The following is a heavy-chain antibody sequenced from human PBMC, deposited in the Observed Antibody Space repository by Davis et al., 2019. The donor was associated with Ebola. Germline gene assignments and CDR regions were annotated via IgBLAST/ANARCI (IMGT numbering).Heavy chain of an antibody. CDR3: AYTVTTEVSTYAFDI. CDR1: GFTFSSYS. D-gene: IGHD4-11*01. CDR2: ISSSSSYI. J-gene: IGHJ3*02. V-gene: IGHV3-21*04. Sequence: GESLKISCAASGFTFSSYSMNWVRQAPGKGLEWVSSISSSSSYIYYADSVKGRFTISRDNAKNSLYLQMNSLRAEDTAVYYCAYTVTTEVSTYAFDIWGQGTMVTVSS.